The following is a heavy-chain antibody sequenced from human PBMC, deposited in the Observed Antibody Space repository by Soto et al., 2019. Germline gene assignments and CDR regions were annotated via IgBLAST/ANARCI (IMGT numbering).Heavy chain of an antibody. Sequence: SETLSLTCAVYGGSFSGYYWSWIRQPPGKGLEWIGEINHSGSTNYNPSLKSRVTISVDTSKNQFSLKLSSVTAADTAVYYCARGDYYSYGMDVWGQGTTVTVSS. V-gene: IGHV4-34*01. CDR2: INHSGST. CDR3: ARGDYYSYGMDV. J-gene: IGHJ6*02. CDR1: GGSFSGYY.